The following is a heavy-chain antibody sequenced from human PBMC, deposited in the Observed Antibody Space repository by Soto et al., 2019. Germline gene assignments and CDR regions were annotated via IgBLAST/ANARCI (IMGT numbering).Heavy chain of an antibody. CDR2: IYNSGST. Sequence: SETLSLTSTVSGGSISIYYWSWIRQPPGKGLEWVGNIYNSGSTNHNPALKSRVTVSVDTSRHQFSLKLSSVTAADTAMYYCASLYCSGDSCYWDYWGQGTLVTVSS. V-gene: IGHV4-59*01. CDR1: GGSISIYY. J-gene: IGHJ4*02. D-gene: IGHD2-15*01. CDR3: ASLYCSGDSCYWDY.